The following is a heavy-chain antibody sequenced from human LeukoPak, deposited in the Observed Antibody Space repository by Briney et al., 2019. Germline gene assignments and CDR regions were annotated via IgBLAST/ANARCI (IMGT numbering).Heavy chain of an antibody. V-gene: IGHV3-23*01. D-gene: IGHD3-22*01. CDR3: AKRETYYYDSSGYWLDY. J-gene: IGHJ4*02. CDR2: ISGSGGST. Sequence: PGGSLRLSCAASGFTFSSHAMSWVRQAPGKGLEWVSAISGSGGSTYYADSVKGRFTISRDNSKNTLYLQMNSLRAEDTAVYYCAKRETYYYDSSGYWLDYWGQGTLVTVSS. CDR1: GFTFSSHA.